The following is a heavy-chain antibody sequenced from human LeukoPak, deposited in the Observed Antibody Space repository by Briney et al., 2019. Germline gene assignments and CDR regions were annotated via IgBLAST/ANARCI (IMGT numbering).Heavy chain of an antibody. Sequence: GGSLRLSCAASGFTFSRYAMSWVRQAPGKGLEWVSAISGSGGSTYYVDSVKGRFTISRDNSKSTLYLQMNSLRAEDTAVYYCVKRRGSSPDYWGQGTLVTVSS. CDR1: GFTFSRYA. J-gene: IGHJ4*02. V-gene: IGHV3-23*01. D-gene: IGHD6-13*01. CDR3: VKRRGSSPDY. CDR2: ISGSGGST.